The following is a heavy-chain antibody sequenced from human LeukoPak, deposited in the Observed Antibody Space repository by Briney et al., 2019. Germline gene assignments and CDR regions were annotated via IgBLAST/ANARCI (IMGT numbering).Heavy chain of an antibody. CDR2: TYTSGST. J-gene: IGHJ6*03. Sequence: SETLSLTCTVSGGSLSSYYWNWIRQPAGKGLEWIGRTYTSGSTNYNPSLKSRVTMSVDTSKNQFSLKLSSVTAADTAVYYCARGLITMVRGAIWYYMDVWGKGTTVTISS. V-gene: IGHV4-4*07. CDR3: ARGLITMVRGAIWYYMDV. D-gene: IGHD3-10*01. CDR1: GGSLSSYY.